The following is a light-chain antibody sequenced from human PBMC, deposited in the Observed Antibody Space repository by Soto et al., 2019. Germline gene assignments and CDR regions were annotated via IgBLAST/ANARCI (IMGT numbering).Light chain of an antibody. CDR2: DNN. V-gene: IGLV1-51*01. J-gene: IGLJ2*01. Sequence: QSVLTQPPSVSAAPGQKVTISCSGSSSNIGNNYVSWYQHLPGTAPKLLIYDNNKRPSGIPDRFSGSKSGTSASLAISGLRSEDEADYYCAAWDDSRSGPVFGGGTKVTVL. CDR3: AAWDDSRSGPV. CDR1: SSNIGNNY.